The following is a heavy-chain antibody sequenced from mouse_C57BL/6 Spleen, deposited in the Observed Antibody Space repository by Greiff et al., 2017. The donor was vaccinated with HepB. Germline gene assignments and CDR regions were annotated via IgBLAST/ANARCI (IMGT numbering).Heavy chain of an antibody. Sequence: VQLQQPGAELVMPGASVKLSCKASGYTFPSYWMHWVKQRPGQGLEWIGEIDPSDSYTNYNQKFKGKSTLTVDKSSSTAYMQLSSLTSEDSAVYYCARGLSYGEGSLYAMDYWGQGTSVTVSS. CDR3: ARGLSYGEGSLYAMDY. CDR2: IDPSDSYT. CDR1: GYTFPSYW. J-gene: IGHJ4*01. D-gene: IGHD2-13*01. V-gene: IGHV1-69*01.